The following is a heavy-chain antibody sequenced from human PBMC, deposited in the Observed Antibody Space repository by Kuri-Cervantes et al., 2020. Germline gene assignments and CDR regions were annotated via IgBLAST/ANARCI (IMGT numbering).Heavy chain of an antibody. D-gene: IGHD3-22*01. J-gene: IGHJ4*02. CDR2: ITPFNGNT. CDR3: ARAPPGGYYDNSGYYHFDY. Sequence: SVKVSCKASGYTFTYRYLHWVRQAPGQALEWMGWITPFNGNTNYAQKLQGRVTMTRSTSISTAYMELSSLRSEDTAVYYCARAPPGGYYDNSGYYHFDYWGQGTLVTVSS. V-gene: IGHV1-45*02. CDR1: GYTFTYRY.